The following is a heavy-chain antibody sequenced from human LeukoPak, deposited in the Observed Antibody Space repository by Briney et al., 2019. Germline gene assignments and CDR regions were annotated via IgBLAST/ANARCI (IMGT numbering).Heavy chain of an antibody. CDR2: IIPIFGTA. Sequence: SVKVSXKASGGTFSSYAISWVRQAPGQGLEWMGRIIPIFGTANYAQKFQGRVTITTDESTSTAYMELSSLRSEDTAVYYCARDGYCTNGVCYPRFDPWGQGTLVTVSS. D-gene: IGHD2-8*01. V-gene: IGHV1-69*05. CDR3: ARDGYCTNGVCYPRFDP. CDR1: GGTFSSYA. J-gene: IGHJ5*02.